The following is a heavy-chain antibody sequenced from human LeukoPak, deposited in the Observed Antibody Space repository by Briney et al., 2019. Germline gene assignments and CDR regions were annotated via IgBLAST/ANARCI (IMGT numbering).Heavy chain of an antibody. J-gene: IGHJ4*02. CDR3: AKMSTSWGLDY. V-gene: IGHV3-30*18. D-gene: IGHD2-2*01. CDR2: ISYDGSNK. Sequence: PGGSLRLSCAASGFTFSSYGMHWVRRAPGKGLEWVAVISYDGSNKYYADSVKGRFTISRDNSKNTLYLQMNSLRAEDTAVYYCAKMSTSWGLDYWGQGTLVTVSS. CDR1: GFTFSSYG.